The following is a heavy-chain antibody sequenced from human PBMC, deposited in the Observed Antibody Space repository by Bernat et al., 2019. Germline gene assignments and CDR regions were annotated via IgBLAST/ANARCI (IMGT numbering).Heavy chain of an antibody. CDR2: INPNSGGT. CDR1: GYTFTDFY. J-gene: IGHJ4*02. Sequence: QVQMVQSGAEVKKPGASVKVSCKASGYTFTDFYIHWVRQAPGQGLEWMGWINPNSGGTDYAQRFQGWVTMTRDTSITTAYMELNRLSSDDTAVYYCASGGRSTSGGVDYFDFWGQGTLVTVSS. V-gene: IGHV1-2*04. CDR3: ASGGRSTSGGVDYFDF. D-gene: IGHD3-16*01.